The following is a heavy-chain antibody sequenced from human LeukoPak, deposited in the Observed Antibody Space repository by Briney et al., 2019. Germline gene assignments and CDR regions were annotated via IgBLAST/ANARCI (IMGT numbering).Heavy chain of an antibody. CDR3: AREYSSSWYGEYFQH. Sequence: ASVKVSCKASGYTFTGYYMHWVRQAPGQGLEWMGWINPNSGGTNYAQKFQGRVTMTRDTFISTAYMELSRLRSDDTAVYYCAREYSSSWYGEYFQHWGQGTLVTVSS. CDR1: GYTFTGYY. V-gene: IGHV1-2*02. D-gene: IGHD6-13*01. J-gene: IGHJ1*01. CDR2: INPNSGGT.